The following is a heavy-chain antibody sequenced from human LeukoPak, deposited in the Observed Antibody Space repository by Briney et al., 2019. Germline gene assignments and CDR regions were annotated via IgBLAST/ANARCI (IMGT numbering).Heavy chain of an antibody. CDR1: GYIFTSYY. V-gene: IGHV1-46*01. CDR3: ARGGYYYDSSGNIHDALDI. Sequence: ASVKVSCKASGYIFTSYYMHWVRQAPGQGLEWMGIINPSGGSTNYAQKFQGRVIMTRDMSTSTVYMELSSLRSEDTAVYYCARGGYYYDSSGNIHDALDIWGQGTMVTVSS. CDR2: INPSGGST. J-gene: IGHJ3*02. D-gene: IGHD3-22*01.